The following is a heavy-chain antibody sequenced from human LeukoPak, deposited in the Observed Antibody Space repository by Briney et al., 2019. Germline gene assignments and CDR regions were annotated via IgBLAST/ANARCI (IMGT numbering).Heavy chain of an antibody. D-gene: IGHD6-13*01. CDR2: INHSGST. Sequence: SETLSLTCAVYGGSFSGYYWSWIRQPPGKGLEWIGEINHSGSTNYNPSLKSRVTISVDTSKNQFSLRLTSMTAADTAVYYCARSLAAAAIGPGYDYWGQGTLVTVSS. CDR1: GGSFSGYY. J-gene: IGHJ4*02. CDR3: ARSLAAAAIGPGYDY. V-gene: IGHV4-34*01.